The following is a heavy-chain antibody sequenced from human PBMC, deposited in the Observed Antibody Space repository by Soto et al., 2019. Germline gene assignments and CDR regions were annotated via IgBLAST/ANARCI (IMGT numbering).Heavy chain of an antibody. CDR3: ARFAKEENPKLESWYAFDI. J-gene: IGHJ4*02. CDR1: GGSMRVGGYF. CDR2: IYYSGGT. V-gene: IGHV4-31*03. D-gene: IGHD6-13*01. Sequence: SETLSLTGTVSGGSMRVGGYFWSWIGKPPGKSLEWIGNIYYSGGTYYNPSLESRVDISVDTSKNEFTLTVDSVTAADTAMYFCARFAKEENPKLESWYAFDIWGQGTLVTVSS.